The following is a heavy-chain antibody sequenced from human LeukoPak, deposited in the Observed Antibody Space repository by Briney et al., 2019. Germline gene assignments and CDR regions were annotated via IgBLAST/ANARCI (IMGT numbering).Heavy chain of an antibody. J-gene: IGHJ3*02. CDR1: GFTFSSYW. CDR3: ARDMGNWGDDDAFDI. Sequence: GGSLRLSCAASGFTFSSYWMHWVRQAPGKGLVWVSRINTDGSSTSYADSVKGRFTISRDNAKNTLYLQMNSLRAEDTAVYYCARDMGNWGDDDAFDIWGQGTMVTVSS. D-gene: IGHD7-27*01. CDR2: INTDGSST. V-gene: IGHV3-74*01.